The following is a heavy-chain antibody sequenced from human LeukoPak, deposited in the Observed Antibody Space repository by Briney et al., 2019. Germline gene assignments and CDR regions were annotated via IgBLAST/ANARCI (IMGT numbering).Heavy chain of an antibody. CDR1: GFTFSSYG. Sequence: PGRSLRLSCAASGFTFSSYGMHWVRQAPGKGLEWVAVIWYDGSNKYYADSVKGRFTISRDNSKNTLYLQMNSLRAEDTAVYYCARGGPYRSGWYLWVYAFNIWGQGTMVTVSS. CDR2: IWYDGSNK. D-gene: IGHD6-19*01. V-gene: IGHV3-33*01. CDR3: ARGGPYRSGWYLWVYAFNI. J-gene: IGHJ3*02.